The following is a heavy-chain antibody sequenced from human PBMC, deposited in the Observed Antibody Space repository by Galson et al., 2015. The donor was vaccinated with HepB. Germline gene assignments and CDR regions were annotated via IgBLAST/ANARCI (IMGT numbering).Heavy chain of an antibody. D-gene: IGHD2-8*01. V-gene: IGHV4-34*01. CDR1: GGSFSGYY. Sequence: ETLSLTCTVSGGSFSGYYWSWIRQPPGKGLEWIGEINHSGSTNYNPSLKSRVTISVDTSKNQFSLKLSSVTAADTAVYYCARGQMVDRSGCWFDPWGQGTLVTVSS. J-gene: IGHJ5*02. CDR2: INHSGST. CDR3: ARGQMVDRSGCWFDP.